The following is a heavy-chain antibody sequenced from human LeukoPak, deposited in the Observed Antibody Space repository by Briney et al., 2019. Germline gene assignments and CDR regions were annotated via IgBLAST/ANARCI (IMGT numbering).Heavy chain of an antibody. CDR1: GFTFSSYA. CDR2: VSGSGGYT. J-gene: IGHJ4*02. CDR3: AKDRPNYYDSSGHYYRRDGDY. Sequence: GGSLRLSCAASGFTFSSYAMSWVRQAPGKGPEWVSSVSGSGGYTYYAGSVKGRFTISRDNSKNTLYLQMNSLRAEDTAIYYCAKDRPNYYDSSGHYYRRDGDYWGQGTLVTVSS. D-gene: IGHD3-22*01. V-gene: IGHV3-23*01.